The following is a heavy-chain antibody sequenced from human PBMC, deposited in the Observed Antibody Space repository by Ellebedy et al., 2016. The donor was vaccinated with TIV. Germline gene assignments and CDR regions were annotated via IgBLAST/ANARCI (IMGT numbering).Heavy chain of an antibody. V-gene: IGHV3-21*04. J-gene: IGHJ4*02. CDR1: GFTFSSYS. D-gene: IGHD3-10*01. CDR3: ASHYSSGTHYHELVY. Sequence: GGSLRLSCAASGFTFSSYSMNWVRQAPGKGLEWVSSISSSSSYIYYADSVKGRFTISRDKSKNTLDLQMNNLRAEDTAVYYCASHYSSGTHYHELVYWGQGTLVTVSS. CDR2: ISSSSSYI.